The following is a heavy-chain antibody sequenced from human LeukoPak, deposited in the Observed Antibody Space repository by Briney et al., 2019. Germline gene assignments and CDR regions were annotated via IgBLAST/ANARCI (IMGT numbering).Heavy chain of an antibody. CDR1: GHSFSSRLY. D-gene: IGHD2-15*01. CDR3: VGLVTGGYFDY. V-gene: IGHV4-38-2*01. Sequence: PSETLSLTCAVPGHSFSSRLYWACIRQPPGKGLEYIGSIYHSGTTYYNPSLKRRATIALDTSKNQFSLRLTSVTGADTGVYYCVGLVTGGYFDYWGQGTLVTVSS. CDR2: IYHSGTT. J-gene: IGHJ4*02.